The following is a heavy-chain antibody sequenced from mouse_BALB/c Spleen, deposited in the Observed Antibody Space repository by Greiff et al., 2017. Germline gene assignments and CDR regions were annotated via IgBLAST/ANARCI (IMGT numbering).Heavy chain of an antibody. CDR3: ARDTQSAMSRWFAY. CDR2: IRNKANGYTT. J-gene: IGHJ3*01. Sequence: EVQLEESGGGLVQPGGSLRLSCATSGFTFTDYYMSWVRQPPGKALEWLGCIRNKANGYTTEYSASVKGRFPISRDNSQSILYLQMNTLRAKDSATDSCARDTQSAMSRWFAYWGQGTLVTVSA. CDR1: GFTFTDYY. D-gene: IGHD2-3*01. V-gene: IGHV7-3*02.